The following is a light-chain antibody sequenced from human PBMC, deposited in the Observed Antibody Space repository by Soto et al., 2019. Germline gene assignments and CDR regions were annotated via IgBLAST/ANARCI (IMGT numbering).Light chain of an antibody. Sequence: QSVLTQPPSVSDAPRQRVTISCSGSSSNIGNNAVHWYQQLPGKAPKLLIYYDDLLPSGVSDRFSGSKSGTSASLAISGLHSEDEADYYCAAWDDSLNGPLFGGGTKLTVL. J-gene: IGLJ2*01. V-gene: IGLV1-36*01. CDR3: AAWDDSLNGPL. CDR2: YDD. CDR1: SSNIGNNA.